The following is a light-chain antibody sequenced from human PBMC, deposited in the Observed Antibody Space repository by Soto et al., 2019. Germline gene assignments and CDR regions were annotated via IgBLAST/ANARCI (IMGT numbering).Light chain of an antibody. CDR3: QHYNSYPWT. V-gene: IGKV1-5*03. J-gene: IGKJ1*01. CDR2: KAS. CDR1: QSITSW. Sequence: DIQMTQSPSTLSAFVGDTATITCRASQSITSWLAWYQQKPGKAPKLLIYKASSLESGVPSRFSGSGSGTESTLTISSLQPDDFATYYCQHYNSYPWTFGQGTKVDIK.